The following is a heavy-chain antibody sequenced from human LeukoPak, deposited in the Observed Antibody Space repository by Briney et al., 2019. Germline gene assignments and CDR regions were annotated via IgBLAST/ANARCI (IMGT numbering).Heavy chain of an antibody. CDR2: IYAGGST. J-gene: IGHJ4*02. D-gene: IGHD1-26*01. CDR3: AKSGYSGSYYYFDY. Sequence: TGGSLRLSCAVSGFRVTNDYMNWVRQAPGKGLEWVSIIYAGGSTYYADSVKGRFTISRDNSKNTLYLQMSSLRAEDTALYHCAKSGYSGSYYYFDYWGQETLVTVSS. CDR1: GFRVTNDY. V-gene: IGHV3-53*01.